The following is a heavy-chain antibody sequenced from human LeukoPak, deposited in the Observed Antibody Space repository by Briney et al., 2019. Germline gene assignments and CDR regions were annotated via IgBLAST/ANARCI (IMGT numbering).Heavy chain of an antibody. V-gene: IGHV3-15*01. CDR2: IKSKANGGTT. CDR1: GFTFSNAW. J-gene: IGHJ4*02. CDR3: TKDRPYSGGGVINY. Sequence: GGSLRLSCAASGFTFSNAWMTWVRQAPGKGLEWVGRIKSKANGGTTDYAAPVKGRFTISRDDSKNTLYLQMNSLKTEDTAVYYCTKDRPYSGGGVINYWGQGTLVTVSS. D-gene: IGHD3-10*01.